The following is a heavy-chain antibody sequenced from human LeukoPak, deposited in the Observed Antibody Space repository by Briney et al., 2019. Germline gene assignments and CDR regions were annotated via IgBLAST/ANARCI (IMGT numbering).Heavy chain of an antibody. J-gene: IGHJ4*02. V-gene: IGHV4-34*01. Sequence: SETLSLTCAVYGGSFSGYYWSWIRQPPGKGLEWIGEINHSGSTNYNPSLKSRVTISVDTSKNQFSLKLSSVTAADTAVYYCARHPPYCSSTSCYGGFDYWGQGTLVTVSS. CDR1: GGSFSGYY. CDR3: ARHPPYCSSTSCYGGFDY. CDR2: INHSGST. D-gene: IGHD2-2*01.